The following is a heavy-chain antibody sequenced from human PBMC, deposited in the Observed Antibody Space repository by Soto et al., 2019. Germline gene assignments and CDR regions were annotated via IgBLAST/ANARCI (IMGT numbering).Heavy chain of an antibody. Sequence: GGSLRLSCAASGFTFSGSAINWVRQASGKGLEWLGRIRNKANNYAAAYAASVRGRFTISRDDSNNTAYLQMDSLKTEDTAVYYCARPTYEPYYYSIDVWGKGTTVTVSS. CDR3: ARPTYEPYYYSIDV. CDR1: GFTFSGSA. J-gene: IGHJ6*03. V-gene: IGHV3-73*01. CDR2: IRNKANNYAA. D-gene: IGHD5-12*01.